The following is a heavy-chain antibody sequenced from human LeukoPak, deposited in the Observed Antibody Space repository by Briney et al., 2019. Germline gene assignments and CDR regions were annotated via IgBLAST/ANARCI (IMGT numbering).Heavy chain of an antibody. CDR2: ISSSSSYI. J-gene: IGHJ3*02. CDR1: GFIFSSYS. Sequence: GGSLRLSCAASGFIFSSYSMNWVRQAPGKGLEWVSSISSSSSYIYFADSVKGRFTISRDNAKNSLYLQMNSLRADDTAVYYCARGALGMSGRIVDAFDIWGQGTRVTVSS. D-gene: IGHD1-14*01. CDR3: ARGALGMSGRIVDAFDI. V-gene: IGHV3-21*01.